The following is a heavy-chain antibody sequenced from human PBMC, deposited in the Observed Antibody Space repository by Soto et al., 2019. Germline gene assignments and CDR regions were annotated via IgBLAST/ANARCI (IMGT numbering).Heavy chain of an antibody. CDR1: GFTFSSYG. J-gene: IGHJ4*02. CDR2: IWYDGSNK. V-gene: IGHV3-33*01. CDR3: ARDYDSCGYHSYYFDY. D-gene: IGHD3-22*01. Sequence: GGSMRLSCAASGFTFSSYGMHWVRQAPGKGLEWVAVIWYDGSNKYYADSVKGRFTISRDNSKNTLYLQMNSLRAEDTAVYYCARDYDSCGYHSYYFDYWGQGTLVTVSS.